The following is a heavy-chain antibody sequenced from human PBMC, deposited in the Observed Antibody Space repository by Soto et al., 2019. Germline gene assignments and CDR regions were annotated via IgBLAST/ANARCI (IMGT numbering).Heavy chain of an antibody. Sequence: QVQLQQWGAGLLKPSETLSLTCAVYGGSFSGYYWSWIRQPPGKGLEWIGEINHSGSTNYNPSLRGRVTIAVDTSKNQFPLKLSSVTAADTAVYYCARGARLYCSGGSCYNPIYWGQGTLVTVSS. V-gene: IGHV4-34*01. CDR3: ARGARLYCSGGSCYNPIY. CDR1: GGSFSGYY. D-gene: IGHD2-15*01. CDR2: INHSGST. J-gene: IGHJ4*02.